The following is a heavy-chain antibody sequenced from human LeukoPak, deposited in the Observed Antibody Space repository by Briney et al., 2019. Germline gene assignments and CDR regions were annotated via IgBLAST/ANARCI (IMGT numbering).Heavy chain of an antibody. J-gene: IGHJ4*02. D-gene: IGHD6-6*01. V-gene: IGHV5-51*01. CDR2: IYPGDSDT. Sequence: GAALETSFEGAGSRFASYWIGWVRPLPGKGLEWMGIIYPGDSDTRYSPSFQGQVTISVDKSIRTAYLQWSSLKASDTAMYYCARSALDTSSSGDYWGQGTLVTVSS. CDR3: ARSALDTSSSGDY. CDR1: GSRFASYW.